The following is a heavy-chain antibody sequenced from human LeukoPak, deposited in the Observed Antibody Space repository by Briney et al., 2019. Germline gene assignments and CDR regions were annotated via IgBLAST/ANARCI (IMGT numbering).Heavy chain of an antibody. D-gene: IGHD3-10*02. V-gene: IGHV3-7*01. CDR2: IKQDGSEK. J-gene: IGHJ6*04. Sequence: GGSLRLSCAASGFTFSRYWMTWVRQAPGKGLEWVANIKQDGSEKYYVDSVKGRFTISRDNAKNSLYLQMNSLRAEDTAVYYCAELGITMIGGVWGKGTTVTISS. CDR3: AELGITMIGGV. CDR1: GFTFSRYW.